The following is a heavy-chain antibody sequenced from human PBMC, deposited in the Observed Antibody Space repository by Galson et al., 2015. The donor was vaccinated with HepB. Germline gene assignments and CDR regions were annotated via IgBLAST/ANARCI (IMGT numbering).Heavy chain of an antibody. V-gene: IGHV5-51*03. D-gene: IGHD2-15*01. CDR3: VSCSRLNVFDI. CDR1: GDTFTKYW. Sequence: QSGAEVKKPGESLEISCKGTGDTFTKYWIGWVRQKPGKGLEWMGIIYAGDSDTRYSPSFEGQVTISADRSISTAYLQWSSLKASDTARYYCVSCSRLNVFDIWGQGTVVTVSP. J-gene: IGHJ3*02. CDR2: IYAGDSDT.